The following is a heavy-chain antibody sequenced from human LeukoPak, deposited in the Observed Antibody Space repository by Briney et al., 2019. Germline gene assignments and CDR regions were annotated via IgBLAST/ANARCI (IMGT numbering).Heavy chain of an antibody. Sequence: ASVKVSCKASGYTLTTYYIHWVRQAPGQGLEWMGIINPSIDSINYARKFQRRVTMTSDTSTSTVYMELSDLRSEDTAVYYRAREWRIQLYLPDYWGQGTLVTVSS. CDR1: GYTLTTYY. V-gene: IGHV1-46*01. J-gene: IGHJ4*02. D-gene: IGHD5-18*01. CDR3: AREWRIQLYLPDY. CDR2: INPSIDSI.